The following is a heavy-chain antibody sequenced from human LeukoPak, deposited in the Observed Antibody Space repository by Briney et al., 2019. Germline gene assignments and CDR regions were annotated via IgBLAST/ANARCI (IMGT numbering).Heavy chain of an antibody. V-gene: IGHV3-7*01. CDR2: INQDGSDK. Sequence: PGGSLRLSCAASGFMFNNYWMTWVRQAPGKGLEWVGNINQDGSDKYYGDSVKGRFTISRDNAKNSLYLQMNSLRAEDTAVYYCARDYSGGWNDYWGQGIRVTVSS. CDR3: ARDYSGGWNDY. CDR1: GFMFNNYW. D-gene: IGHD1-26*01. J-gene: IGHJ4*02.